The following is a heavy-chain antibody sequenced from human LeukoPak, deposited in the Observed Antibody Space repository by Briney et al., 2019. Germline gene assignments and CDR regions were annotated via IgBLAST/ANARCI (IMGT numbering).Heavy chain of an antibody. CDR1: GYTFTGYY. CDR2: INPNSGGT. J-gene: IGHJ5*02. CDR3: ARDIGASSYYGAGTYNWFDP. Sequence: ASVKVSCKASGYTFTGYYMHWVRQAPGQGLEWMGWINPNSGGTNYAQKFQGRVTMTRDTSISTAYMELSRLRSDDTAVYYCARDIGASSYYGAGTYNWFDPWGQGTLVTVSS. D-gene: IGHD3-10*01. V-gene: IGHV1-2*02.